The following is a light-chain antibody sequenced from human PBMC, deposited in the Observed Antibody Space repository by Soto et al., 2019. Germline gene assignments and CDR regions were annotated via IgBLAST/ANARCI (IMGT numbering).Light chain of an antibody. CDR2: AAS. CDR3: QQSYSTPIT. J-gene: IGKJ5*01. CDR1: PSISSY. V-gene: IGKV1-39*01. Sequence: EIQRTQYSSSLSASVGDRVTSTCRASPSISSYLNWYQQKPGKAPKLLIYAASSLQSGVTSRFSGSGSGTDFTITISSLQPEDFATYYCQQSYSTPITFGQGTRVEIK.